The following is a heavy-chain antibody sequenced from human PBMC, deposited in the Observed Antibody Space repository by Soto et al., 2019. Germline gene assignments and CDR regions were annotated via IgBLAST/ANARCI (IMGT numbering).Heavy chain of an antibody. V-gene: IGHV1-8*01. D-gene: IGHD3-10*01. CDR1: GYSFTNND. CDR2: MNPGSGDT. Sequence: ASVKVSCKASGYSFTNNDVSWVRQATGQGLEWMGWMNPGSGDTGYAQKFQGRVTMTRDISIATAYMELSSLRSDDTAIYYCARIEPFSSFTWFDTWGQRTVVTVSA. CDR3: ARIEPFSSFTWFDT. J-gene: IGHJ5*02.